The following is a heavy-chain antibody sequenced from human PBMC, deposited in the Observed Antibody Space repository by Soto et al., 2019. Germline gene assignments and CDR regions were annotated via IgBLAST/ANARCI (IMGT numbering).Heavy chain of an antibody. CDR2: IIPLFGTA. CDR1: GSSFSTYA. CDR3: ASYDSKGNYFGPLFAFDN. V-gene: IGHV1-69*01. J-gene: IGHJ3*02. Sequence: QGELVQPGAAVKKTGSSVKVSCKASGSSFSTYAISWVRQAPGQGLEWMRGIIPLFGTANYGQKFQGRVRITPDESTGTAYMELSSLGSDDTAVYYCASYDSKGNYFGPLFAFDNWSQGTMITVCS. D-gene: IGHD3-22*01.